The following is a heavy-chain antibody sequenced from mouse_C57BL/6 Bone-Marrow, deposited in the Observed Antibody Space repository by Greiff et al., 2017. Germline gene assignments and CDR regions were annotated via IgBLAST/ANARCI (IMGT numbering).Heavy chain of an antibody. CDR2: INPGSGGT. D-gene: IGHD1-1*01. V-gene: IGHV1-54*01. J-gene: IGHJ2*01. Sequence: QVQLKESGAELVRPGTSVKVSCKASGYAFTNYLIEWVKQRPGQGLEWIGVINPGSGGTNYNEKFKGKATLTADKSSSTAYMQLSSLTSEDSAVYFCARWDYYGSLYYFDYWGQGTTLTVSS. CDR3: ARWDYYGSLYYFDY. CDR1: GYAFTNYL.